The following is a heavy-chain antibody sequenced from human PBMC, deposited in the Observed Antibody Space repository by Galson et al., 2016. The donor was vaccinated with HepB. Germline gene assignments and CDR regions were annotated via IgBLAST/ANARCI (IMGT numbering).Heavy chain of an antibody. J-gene: IGHJ4*02. V-gene: IGHV3-53*01. Sequence: SLRLSCAASGFSVSSNYMNWVRQAPGKGLEWVSVLYSGGNTYYADSVKGRFTISRDNSKNTLYLQMNSLRVEDTAEYYCTRGFRDGVYAVWGQGTLVIVSS. CDR2: LYSGGNT. CDR3: TRGFRDGVYAV. D-gene: IGHD2/OR15-2a*01. CDR1: GFSVSSNY.